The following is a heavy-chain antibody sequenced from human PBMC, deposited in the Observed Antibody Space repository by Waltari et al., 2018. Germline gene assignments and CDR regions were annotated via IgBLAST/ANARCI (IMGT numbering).Heavy chain of an antibody. CDR2: IYSGGST. CDR1: GFTGSSKY. CDR3: ARDRGSGSMDAFDI. J-gene: IGHJ3*02. V-gene: IGHV3-53*01. D-gene: IGHD3-10*01. Sequence: EVQLVESGGGLIQPGGSLRLSCAASGFTGSSKYMRWVRQAPGKGLEWVSVIYSGGSTYYADSVKGRFTISRDNSKNTLYLQMNSLRAEDTAVYYCARDRGSGSMDAFDIWGQGTMVTVSS.